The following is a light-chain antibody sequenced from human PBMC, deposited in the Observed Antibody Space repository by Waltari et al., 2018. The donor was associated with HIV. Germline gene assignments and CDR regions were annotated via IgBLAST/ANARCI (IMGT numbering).Light chain of an antibody. CDR3: QQRSNWPIT. CDR1: QSVSNY. J-gene: IGKJ5*01. V-gene: IGKV3-11*01. Sequence: EIVLTQSPANLSLSPGERATLSCRASQSVSNYLAWFQQKPGQVPRLLIYGASTRATGIPARFSGSGSGTDFTLTISSLEPRDFAVYYCQQRSNWPITFGQGTRLEIK. CDR2: GAS.